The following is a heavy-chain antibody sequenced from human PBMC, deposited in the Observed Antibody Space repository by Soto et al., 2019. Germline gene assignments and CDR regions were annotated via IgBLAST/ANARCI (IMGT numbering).Heavy chain of an antibody. CDR1: GFISRSYW. V-gene: IGHV3-74*01. CDR3: ARAQYLADDAFDI. D-gene: IGHD2-2*01. Sequence: GGSLRLSCAASGFISRSYWMHWVRQVPGKGLVWVSRINGDGRSTSYADSVKGRFTISRDNAKNTLYLQMNSLRADDTAVYYCARAQYLADDAFDIWGQWAMITVS. J-gene: IGHJ3*02. CDR2: INGDGRST.